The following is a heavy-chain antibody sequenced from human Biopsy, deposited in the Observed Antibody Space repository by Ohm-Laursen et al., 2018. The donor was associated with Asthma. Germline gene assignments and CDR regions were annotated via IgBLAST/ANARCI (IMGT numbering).Heavy chain of an antibody. CDR3: ARTTYGHDGFDP. CDR2: IYYSGST. J-gene: IGHJ5*02. Sequence: TLSLTWAVYGGSFSNYYWSWIRQHPVKGLEWIGHIYYSGSTYYNPSLKSRVSISLDTSKNQFSLSLTSVTAADTAVYYCARTTYGHDGFDPWGQGTLVTVSS. CDR1: GGSFSNYY. V-gene: IGHV4-31*11. D-gene: IGHD4-17*01.